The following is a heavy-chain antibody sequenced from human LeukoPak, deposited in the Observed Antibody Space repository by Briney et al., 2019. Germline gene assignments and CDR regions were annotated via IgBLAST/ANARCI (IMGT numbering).Heavy chain of an antibody. CDR3: AKATVDIVVVPAAIRGDDYYYMDV. V-gene: IGHV3-23*01. Sequence: PGGSLRLSCAASGFTFSSYAMSWVRQAPGKGLEWVSAVSGSGGSTYYADSVKGRFTISRDNSKNTLYLQMNSLIAEDTAVYYCAKATVDIVVVPAAIRGDDYYYMDVWGKGTTVTVSS. D-gene: IGHD2-2*02. J-gene: IGHJ6*03. CDR2: VSGSGGST. CDR1: GFTFSSYA.